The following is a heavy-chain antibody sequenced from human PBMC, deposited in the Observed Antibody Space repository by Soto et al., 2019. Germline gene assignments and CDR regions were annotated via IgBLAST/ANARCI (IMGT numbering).Heavy chain of an antibody. J-gene: IGHJ4*02. CDR1: GFTFSTYA. CDR2: ISGSGGGT. V-gene: IGHV3-23*01. Sequence: SGGSLRLSCATSGFTFSTYAMSWVRQAPGKGLEWVSAISGSGGGTYYADSVKGRFTISRDNSKNTVYLQMSSLRAEDTAVYYCAKPSYIFGVVITGAFDYWGQGTLVTVSS. D-gene: IGHD3-3*02. CDR3: AKPSYIFGVVITGAFDY.